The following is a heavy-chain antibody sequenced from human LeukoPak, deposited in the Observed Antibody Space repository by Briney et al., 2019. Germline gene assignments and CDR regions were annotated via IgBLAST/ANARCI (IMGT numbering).Heavy chain of an antibody. J-gene: IGHJ5*02. CDR2: INHSGST. D-gene: IGHD2-2*01. V-gene: IGHV4-34*01. CDR3: ASRDCSSASCHEGYNWFDP. Sequence: SETLSLTCAVYGGSFSGYYWSWIRQPPGKGLEWIGEINHSGSTNYNPSLKSRVTISVDTSKNQFSLKLTSVTAADTAVYYCASRDCSSASCHEGYNWFDPWGQGILVSVSS. CDR1: GGSFSGYY.